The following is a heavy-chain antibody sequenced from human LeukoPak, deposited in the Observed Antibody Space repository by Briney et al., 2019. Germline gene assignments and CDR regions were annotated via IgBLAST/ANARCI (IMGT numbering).Heavy chain of an antibody. D-gene: IGHD3-9*01. Sequence: PSETLSLTCTVAGGSINSHSHHWGWIRQPPGKGREWIGSIYYSGTTSYNPSLESRVTISVDTSKNHFSLKVTSVTAADTAVYYCARRGDILTDYAFDFWGQGILVTVSS. J-gene: IGHJ4*02. CDR2: IYYSGTT. CDR3: ARRGDILTDYAFDF. V-gene: IGHV4-39*02. CDR1: GGSINSHSHH.